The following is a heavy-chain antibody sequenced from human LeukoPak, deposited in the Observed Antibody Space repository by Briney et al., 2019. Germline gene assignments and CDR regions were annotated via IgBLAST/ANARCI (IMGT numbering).Heavy chain of an antibody. CDR3: ARGDYGDSMDY. J-gene: IGHJ4*02. Sequence: ASVKVSCKAFGYTFDLYGINWVRQAPGQGLERMGWISDYNGQTNYAQKFQGRVTMTTDTSTSTAYMEVRSLTSDDTAVYYCARGDYGDSMDYWGQGTLVSVSS. D-gene: IGHD4-17*01. V-gene: IGHV1-18*01. CDR1: GYTFDLYG. CDR2: ISDYNGQT.